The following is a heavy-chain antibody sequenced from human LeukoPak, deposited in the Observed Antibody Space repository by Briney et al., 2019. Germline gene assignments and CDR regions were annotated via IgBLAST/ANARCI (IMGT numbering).Heavy chain of an antibody. CDR3: LRGDRRDY. V-gene: IGHV3-21*01. Sequence: GGSLTLSCEASGFTFNTYSMNWARQAPGKGLEWISSIDSSGGYMYYADSMKGRFIFSIANTKESLHLQMNRLTVQMTAVYYFLRGDRRDYWGQGTLVTVSS. CDR1: GFTFNTYS. J-gene: IGHJ4*02. CDR2: IDSSGGYM.